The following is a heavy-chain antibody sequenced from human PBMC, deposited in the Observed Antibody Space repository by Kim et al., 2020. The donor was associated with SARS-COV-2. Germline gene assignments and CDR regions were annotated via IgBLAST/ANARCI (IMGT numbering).Heavy chain of an antibody. Sequence: TIYPDSGKGRFTISKDNAKTALYLQMNSRRAEDTAVYYCARDLGWLLYDYWGQGTLVTVSS. V-gene: IGHV3-74*01. J-gene: IGHJ4*02. D-gene: IGHD3-3*01. CDR2: T. CDR3: ARDLGWLLYDY.